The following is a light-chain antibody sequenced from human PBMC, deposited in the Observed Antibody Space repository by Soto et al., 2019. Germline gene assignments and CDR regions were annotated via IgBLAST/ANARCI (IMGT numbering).Light chain of an antibody. CDR2: GVS. CDR1: QSISANY. J-gene: IGKJ1*01. Sequence: EIVLTQSPGTVSLSPGDRATLSCRASQSISANYLAWYQQKPGQAPRLLIYGVSIRATGIPDRFAGSGSGPDFTLTISRLEHEDFEVYYCHQYGVLQKTFGQGTKVDLK. CDR3: HQYGVLQKT. V-gene: IGKV3-20*01.